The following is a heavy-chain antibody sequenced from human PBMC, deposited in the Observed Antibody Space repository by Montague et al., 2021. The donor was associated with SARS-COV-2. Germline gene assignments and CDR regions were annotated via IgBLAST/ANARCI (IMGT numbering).Heavy chain of an antibody. Sequence: CAISGDSVAINTARWSSIRQSPSIHLEWLGMTYYRFKWCHDYAISLKSRITINPDTSKNQFSLQLSSVAPEDTAVFYCARTTTRMLYPENAFDIWGQGTMVTVSS. D-gene: IGHD2-15*01. J-gene: IGHJ3*02. CDR3: ARTTTRMLYPENAFDI. CDR2: TYYRFKWCH. CDR1: GDSVAINTAR. V-gene: IGHV6-1*01.